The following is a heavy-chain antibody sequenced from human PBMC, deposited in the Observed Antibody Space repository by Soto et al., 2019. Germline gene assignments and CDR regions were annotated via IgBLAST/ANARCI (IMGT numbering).Heavy chain of an antibody. CDR1: GYTFTSYG. CDR2: ISAYNGNT. Sequence: ASVKVSCKASGYTFTSYGISWVRQAPGQGLEWMGWISAYNGNTNYAQKLQGRVTMTTDTSTSTAYMELRSLRSDDTAVYYCARGGITPPYDSRGYSQRRFGYWGQGTLVTVSS. J-gene: IGHJ4*02. D-gene: IGHD3-22*01. CDR3: ARGGITPPYDSRGYSQRRFGY. V-gene: IGHV1-18*01.